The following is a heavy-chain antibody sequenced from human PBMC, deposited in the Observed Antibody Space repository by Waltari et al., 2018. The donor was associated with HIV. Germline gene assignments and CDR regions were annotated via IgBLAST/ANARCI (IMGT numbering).Heavy chain of an antibody. CDR2: ISGSGGST. D-gene: IGHD4-17*01. J-gene: IGHJ6*02. CDR3: AKGPTVTQTYYGMDV. V-gene: IGHV3-23*01. CDR1: GFTFSSYA. Sequence: EVQLLESGGGLVQPGGSLRLSCAACGFTFSSYAMSWVRQAPGKGLEWVSAISGSGGSTYYADSVKGRFTISRDNSKNTLYLQMNSLRAEDTAVYYCAKGPTVTQTYYGMDVWGQGTTVTVSS.